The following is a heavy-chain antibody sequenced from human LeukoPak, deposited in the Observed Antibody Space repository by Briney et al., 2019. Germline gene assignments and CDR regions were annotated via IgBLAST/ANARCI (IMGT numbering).Heavy chain of an antibody. CDR1: GGSISSYY. V-gene: IGHV4-59*01. Sequence: SETLSLTCTVSGGSISSYYWSWIRQPPGKGLEWIGYIYYSGSTNYNPSLESRVTLSVDTSKNQFSLKLSSVTAADTAVYYCARSGIAAPVNDAFDIWGQGTMVTVSS. J-gene: IGHJ3*02. D-gene: IGHD6-25*01. CDR2: IYYSGST. CDR3: ARSGIAAPVNDAFDI.